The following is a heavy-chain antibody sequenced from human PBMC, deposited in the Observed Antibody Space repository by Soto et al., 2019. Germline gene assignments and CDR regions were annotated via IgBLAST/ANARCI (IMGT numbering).Heavy chain of an antibody. Sequence: GGSLRLSCAASGLTFSDYYMSWIRQAPGKGLEWVSYISSSSSYTNYADSVKGRFTISRDNAKNSLYLQMNSLRAEDTAVYYCARVPSCGGDCYSDYWGQGTLVTVSS. CDR1: GLTFSDYY. CDR2: ISSSSSYT. V-gene: IGHV3-11*05. D-gene: IGHD2-21*02. J-gene: IGHJ4*02. CDR3: ARVPSCGGDCYSDY.